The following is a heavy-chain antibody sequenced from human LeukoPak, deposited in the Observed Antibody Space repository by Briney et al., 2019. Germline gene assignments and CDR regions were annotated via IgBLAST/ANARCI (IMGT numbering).Heavy chain of an antibody. CDR2: ITNSGRST. J-gene: IGHJ4*02. V-gene: IGHV3-11*01. Sequence: PGGSLRLSCEASGFSFSNYFISWIRQAPGKGLEWVSYITNSGRSTNYADAVKGRFTISRDNAKNTLYLQMNSLRAEDTAVYYCARGYYDSSGYPFDYWGQGTLVTVSS. CDR1: GFSFSNYF. D-gene: IGHD3-22*01. CDR3: ARGYYDSSGYPFDY.